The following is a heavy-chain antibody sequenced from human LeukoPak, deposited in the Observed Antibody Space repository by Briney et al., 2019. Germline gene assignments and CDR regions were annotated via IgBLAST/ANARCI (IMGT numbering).Heavy chain of an antibody. D-gene: IGHD3-9*01. CDR1: GFTFSSYG. J-gene: IGHJ4*02. V-gene: IGHV3-30*18. Sequence: GGSLGLSCAASGFTFSSYGMHWVRQAPGKGLEWVAVISYDGSNKYYADSVKGRFTISRDNSKNTLYLQMNSLRAEDTAVYYCAKDRAYDILTGYYTLDYWGQGTLVTVSS. CDR2: ISYDGSNK. CDR3: AKDRAYDILTGYYTLDY.